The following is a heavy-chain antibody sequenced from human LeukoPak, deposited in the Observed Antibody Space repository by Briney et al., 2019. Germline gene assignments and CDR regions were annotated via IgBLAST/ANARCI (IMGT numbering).Heavy chain of an antibody. V-gene: IGHV1-18*01. CDR3: ARAPNYSGSGSPLWDF. CDR1: GGTFSSYA. D-gene: IGHD3-10*01. Sequence: ASVKVSCKASGGTFSSYAISWVRQAPGQGLEWMGWISGYNGDTRYAQDLQGRVTVTTDTSTSTAYMELRSLRSDDTAVYYCARAPNYSGSGSPLWDFWGQGTLVTVSS. CDR2: ISGYNGDT. J-gene: IGHJ4*02.